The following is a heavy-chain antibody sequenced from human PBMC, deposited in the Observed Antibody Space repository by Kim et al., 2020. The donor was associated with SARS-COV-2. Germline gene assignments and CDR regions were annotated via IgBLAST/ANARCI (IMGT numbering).Heavy chain of an antibody. D-gene: IGHD5-12*01. V-gene: IGHV4-39*01. J-gene: IGHJ4*02. CDR2: IYYSGST. CDR1: GGSISSSSYY. Sequence: SETLSLTCTVSGGSISSSSYYWGWIRQPPGKGLEWIGSIYYSGSTYYNPSLKSRVTISVDTSKNQFSLKLSSVTAADTAVDYCARLRFGDGYNYDYWGQGTLVTVSS. CDR3: ARLRFGDGYNYDY.